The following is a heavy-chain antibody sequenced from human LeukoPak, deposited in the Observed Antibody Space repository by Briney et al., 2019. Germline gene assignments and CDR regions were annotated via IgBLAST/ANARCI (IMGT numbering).Heavy chain of an antibody. CDR3: ARIWFGELSVHAFDI. D-gene: IGHD3-10*01. J-gene: IGHJ3*02. CDR1: GGSISSSSYY. Sequence: SETLSLTCTVSGGSISSSSYYWGWIRQPPGKGLEWIGSIYHSGSTYYNPSLKSRVTISVDTSKNQFSLKLSSVTAADTAVYYCARIWFGELSVHAFDIWGQGTMVTVSS. V-gene: IGHV4-39*07. CDR2: IYHSGST.